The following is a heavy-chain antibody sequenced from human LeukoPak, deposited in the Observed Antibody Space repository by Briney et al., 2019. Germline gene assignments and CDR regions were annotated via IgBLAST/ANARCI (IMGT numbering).Heavy chain of an antibody. CDR2: ISGSGDST. V-gene: IGHV3-23*01. J-gene: IGHJ4*02. D-gene: IGHD5-12*01. CDR1: GFTFSSFA. Sequence: SGGSLRLSCAASGFTFSSFAMSWVRQAPGKGLEWVSAISGSGDSTYYPYSVKGQFTISRDNSKNTLYLQMSSLRAEDTAVYYCVKDRDDSGSDMYYFDHWGQGTLVTVSS. CDR3: VKDRDDSGSDMYYFDH.